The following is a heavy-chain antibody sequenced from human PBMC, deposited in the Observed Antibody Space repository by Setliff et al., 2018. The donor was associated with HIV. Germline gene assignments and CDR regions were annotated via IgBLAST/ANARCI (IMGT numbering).Heavy chain of an antibody. Sequence: SETLSLTCTVSGGSISSGSYYWSWIRQPAGKGLEWIGHIHTSGSTKYNPSLKSRVTISADTSKNQFSLNLSSLTAAETAVYYCARGRHYYDSSGYYFDFWGQGTLVTVSS. D-gene: IGHD3-22*01. CDR3: ARGRHYYDSSGYYFDF. V-gene: IGHV4-61*09. CDR1: GGSISSGSYY. CDR2: IHTSGST. J-gene: IGHJ4*02.